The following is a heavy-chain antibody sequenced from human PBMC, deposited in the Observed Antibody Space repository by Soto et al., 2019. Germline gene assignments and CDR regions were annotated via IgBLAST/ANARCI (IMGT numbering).Heavy chain of an antibody. CDR2: MNPNSGNT. CDR1: GYAFTSYD. D-gene: IGHD1-26*01. J-gene: IGHJ5*02. CDR3: ARESVGWFDP. V-gene: IGHV1-8*01. Sequence: QVQLVQSGAEVKRPGASVNVSCKASGYAFTSYDINWVRQATGQGLEWMGWMNPNSGNTGYAQKFQGRVTMTSNTSIRTAYMELSSLRSEDTAVYYCARESVGWFDPWGQGTLVTVSS.